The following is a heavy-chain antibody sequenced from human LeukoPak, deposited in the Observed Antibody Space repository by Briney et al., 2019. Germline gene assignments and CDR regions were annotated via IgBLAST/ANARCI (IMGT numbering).Heavy chain of an antibody. CDR2: IIPILGIA. CDR1: GGTFSSYA. D-gene: IGHD3-10*01. J-gene: IGHJ4*02. V-gene: IGHV1-69*04. Sequence: GASVKVSCKASGGTFSSYAISWVRQAPGQGLEWMGRIIPILGIANYAQKFQGRVTITADKSTSTAYMELSSLRSDDTAVYYCARALLWFGEPSHIDYWGQGTLVTASS. CDR3: ARALLWFGEPSHIDY.